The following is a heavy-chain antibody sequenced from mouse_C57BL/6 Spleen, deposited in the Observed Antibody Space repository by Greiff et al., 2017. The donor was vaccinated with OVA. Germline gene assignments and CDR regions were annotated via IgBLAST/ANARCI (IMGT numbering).Heavy chain of an antibody. V-gene: IGHV5-9-1*02. CDR3: TRDTLYYDYDVSLWAMDY. D-gene: IGHD2-4*01. J-gene: IGHJ4*01. CDR2: ISSGGDYI. Sequence: EVMLVESGEGLVKPGGSLKLSCAASGFTFSSYAMSWVRQTPEKRLEWVAYISSGGDYIYYADTVKGRFTISRDNARNTLYLQMSSLKSEDTAMYYCTRDTLYYDYDVSLWAMDYWGQGTSVTVSS. CDR1: GFTFSSYA.